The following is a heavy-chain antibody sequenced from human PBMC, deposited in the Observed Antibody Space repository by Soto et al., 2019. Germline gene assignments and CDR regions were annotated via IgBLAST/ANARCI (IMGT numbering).Heavy chain of an antibody. J-gene: IGHJ4*02. CDR1: GFTFSSYA. CDR2: ISGSGGST. D-gene: IGHD6-19*01. CDR3: ATYLYRSGWYLGY. V-gene: IGHV3-23*01. Sequence: EVQLLESGGGLVQPGGSLRLSCAASGFTFSSYAMSWVRQAPGKGLEWVSAISGSGGSTYYADSVKGRFIISRDNSKNTMYLQMNSLRAKDTAVYYCATYLYRSGWYLGYWGQGTLVTVSS.